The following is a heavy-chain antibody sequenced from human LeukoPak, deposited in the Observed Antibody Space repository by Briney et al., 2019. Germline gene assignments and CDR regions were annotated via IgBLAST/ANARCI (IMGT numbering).Heavy chain of an antibody. D-gene: IGHD7-27*01. CDR2: IYYTGSA. CDR1: GGSVSDYY. Sequence: SETLSLTCTVSGGSVSDYYWSWIRQSPGKGLEWIGYIYYTGSASYNPSLRSRVTMSADTSKNQFSLKLSSVTAADTAVYYCASRKLGNDYWGQGTLVTVSS. V-gene: IGHV4-59*02. J-gene: IGHJ4*02. CDR3: ASRKLGNDY.